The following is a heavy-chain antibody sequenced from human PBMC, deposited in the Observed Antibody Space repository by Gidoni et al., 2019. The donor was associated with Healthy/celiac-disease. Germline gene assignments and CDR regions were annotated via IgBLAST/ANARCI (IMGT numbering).Heavy chain of an antibody. CDR3: AKGSNWNAHWYFDL. J-gene: IGHJ2*01. CDR2: ISGSGGSK. V-gene: IGHV3-23*01. CDR1: GFTFRSYA. D-gene: IGHD1-1*01. Sequence: EVQLLESGGGLVQPGGSLRLSCAASGFTFRSYAMSWVRQAPGKGREWVAAISGSGGSKYYAESVKCRFTSSRDNYKNKLYLQRNSVRAEDTAGYDCAKGSNWNAHWYFDLWGRGTLVTVSS.